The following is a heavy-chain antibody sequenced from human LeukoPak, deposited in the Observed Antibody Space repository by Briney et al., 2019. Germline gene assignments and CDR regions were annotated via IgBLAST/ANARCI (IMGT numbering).Heavy chain of an antibody. CDR3: ARVTGYMIEDYFDY. V-gene: IGHV4-4*07. CDR1: GGSISSYY. J-gene: IGHJ4*02. D-gene: IGHD3-22*01. Sequence: SETLSLTCTVSGGSISSYYWSWIRQPAGKGLEWIGRIYYSGSTYYNPSLKSRVTISVDTSKNQFSLKLSSVTAADTAVYYCARVTGYMIEDYFDYWGQGTLVTVSS. CDR2: IYYSGST.